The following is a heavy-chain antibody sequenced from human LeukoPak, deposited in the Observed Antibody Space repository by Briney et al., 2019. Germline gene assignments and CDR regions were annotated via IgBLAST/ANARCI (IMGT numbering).Heavy chain of an antibody. CDR3: ARGWLGGGAFVDY. Sequence: PGRSLRLSCAASGFIFSRYGMHWVRQAPGKGLEWVAVIWYDGSNEDYADSVKGRFTLSRDNSKNTLYLQMNSLRAEDTAVYYCARGWLGGGAFVDYWGQGALVTVSS. V-gene: IGHV3-33*01. CDR2: IWYDGSNE. D-gene: IGHD3-10*01. J-gene: IGHJ4*02. CDR1: GFIFSRYG.